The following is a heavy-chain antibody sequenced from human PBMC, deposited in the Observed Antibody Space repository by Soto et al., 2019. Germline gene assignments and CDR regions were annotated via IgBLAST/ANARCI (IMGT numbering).Heavy chain of an antibody. CDR3: ATDSSQAYMGY. J-gene: IGHJ4*02. V-gene: IGHV1-18*01. CDR1: GGTFSSYT. D-gene: IGHD2-2*01. CDR2: IIPNNGST. Sequence: GASVKVSCKASGGTFSSYTISWVRQAPGQGLEWMGWIIPNNGSTNYAQKLQGRVTMTTDTSTSTAYMELRSLRSYDTAVYYCATDSSQAYMGYWGQGTLVTVSS.